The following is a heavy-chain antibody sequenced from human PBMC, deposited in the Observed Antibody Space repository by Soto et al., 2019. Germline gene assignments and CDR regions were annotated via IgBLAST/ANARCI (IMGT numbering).Heavy chain of an antibody. Sequence: QVQLVQSGAEVKKPGASVKVSCKASGYTFTSYGISWVRQAPGQGLEWMGWISAYNGNTNYAQKLQGRVNMTTDTSTSTAYMELRSLRSDDTAVYYCARDHVSGWDLMKNDAFDIWGQGTMVTVSS. CDR2: ISAYNGNT. V-gene: IGHV1-18*04. D-gene: IGHD6-19*01. CDR3: ARDHVSGWDLMKNDAFDI. J-gene: IGHJ3*02. CDR1: GYTFTSYG.